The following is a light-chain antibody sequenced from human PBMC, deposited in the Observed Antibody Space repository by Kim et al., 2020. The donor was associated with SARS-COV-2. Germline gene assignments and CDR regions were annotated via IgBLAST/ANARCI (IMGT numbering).Light chain of an antibody. CDR2: GAS. J-gene: IGKJ4*01. CDR1: QSVSSSY. CDR3: QQYGSSPLT. Sequence: SPGERATLSCRARQSVSSSYLAWYQQTPGQAPRLLNYGASSRATGIPDRFSGSGSGTDFTLTISRLEPEDFAVYYCQQYGSSPLTFGGGTKVDIK. V-gene: IGKV3-20*01.